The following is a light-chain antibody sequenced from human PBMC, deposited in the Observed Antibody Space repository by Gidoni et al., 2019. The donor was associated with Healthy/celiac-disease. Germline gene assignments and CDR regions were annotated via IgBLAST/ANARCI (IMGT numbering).Light chain of an antibody. CDR1: SSDVGGSNY. CDR3: SSYAGSNNWV. J-gene: IGLJ3*02. V-gene: IGLV2-8*01. Sequence: QPAPTQPPSASGSPVQSVTISCTGTSSDVGGSNYVSWYQQQPGKAPKLMIYEVSKRPSGVPDRFSGSKSGNTASLTVSGLQAEDEADYYCSSYAGSNNWVFGGGTKLTVL. CDR2: EVS.